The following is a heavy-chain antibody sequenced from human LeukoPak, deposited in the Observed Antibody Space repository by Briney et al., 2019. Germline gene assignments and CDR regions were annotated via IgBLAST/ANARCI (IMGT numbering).Heavy chain of an antibody. CDR3: VRGLDFWSGFPVYFDY. D-gene: IGHD3-3*01. CDR2: MNPNTGYT. CDR1: GYIFTSHE. V-gene: IGHV1-8*02. J-gene: IGHJ4*02. Sequence: GASVKVSCKASGYIFTSHEINWVRQATGHGLEWMGFMNPNTGYTGSAQKFQGRVTMTRNTSINTAYMELSSLTSEDSAVYFCVRGLDFWSGFPVYFDYWGQGTLVTVSS.